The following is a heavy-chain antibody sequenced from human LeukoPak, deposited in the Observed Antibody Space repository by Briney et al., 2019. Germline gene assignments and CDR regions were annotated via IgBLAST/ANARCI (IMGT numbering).Heavy chain of an antibody. V-gene: IGHV4-34*01. J-gene: IGHJ4*02. CDR2: INHSGST. Sequence: SETLSLTCAVYGGSFSGYYWSWIRQPPGKGLEWIGEINHSGSTNYNPSLKSRVTISVDTSKNQFSLKLSSVTAADTAVYYCARYGAPEALGYCSGGSCSGPYYFDYWGQGTLVTVSS. CDR3: ARYGAPEALGYCSGGSCSGPYYFDY. D-gene: IGHD2-15*01. CDR1: GGSFSGYY.